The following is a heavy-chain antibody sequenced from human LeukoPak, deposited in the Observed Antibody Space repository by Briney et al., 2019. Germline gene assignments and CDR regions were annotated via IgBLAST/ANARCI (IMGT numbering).Heavy chain of an antibody. D-gene: IGHD3-16*02. J-gene: IGHJ3*02. CDR3: ARGAYYDYVWGSYLGAFDI. CDR2: TNPSGSST. CDR1: GYSFTSHY. Sequence: GASVKVSCKASGYSFTSHYMHWVRQAPGQGLEWMGLTNPSGSSTLYAQKFQGRVTMTRDTSISTAYMELSRLRSDDTAVYYCARGAYYDYVWGSYLGAFDIWGQGTMVTVSS. V-gene: IGHV1-2*06.